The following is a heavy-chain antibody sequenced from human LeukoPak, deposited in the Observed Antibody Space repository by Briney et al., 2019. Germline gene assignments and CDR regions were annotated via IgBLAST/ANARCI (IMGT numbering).Heavy chain of an antibody. CDR2: ISSSSSYI. V-gene: IGHV3-21*01. J-gene: IGHJ4*02. Sequence: GRSLRLSCAASGFTFSSYSMNWVHQAPGKGLEWVSSISSSSSYIYYADSVKGRFTISRDNAKNSLYLQMNSLRAEDTAVYYCARLMANYGDYVDYWGQGTLVTVSS. CDR1: GFTFSSYS. CDR3: ARLMANYGDYVDY. D-gene: IGHD4-17*01.